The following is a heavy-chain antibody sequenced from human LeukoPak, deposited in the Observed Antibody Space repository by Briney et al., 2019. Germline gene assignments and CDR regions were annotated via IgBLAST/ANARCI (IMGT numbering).Heavy chain of an antibody. CDR1: GGSFSGYY. D-gene: IGHD2-2*01. CDR3: ARNIVVVPAAIERDDAFDI. J-gene: IGHJ3*02. V-gene: IGHV4-34*01. Sequence: KPSETLSLTCAVYGGSFSGYYWSWIRQPPGKGLEWIGEINHSGSTNYNPSLESRVTISVDTSKNQFSLKLSSVTAADTAVYYCARNIVVVPAAIERDDAFDIWGQGTMDTVSS. CDR2: INHSGST.